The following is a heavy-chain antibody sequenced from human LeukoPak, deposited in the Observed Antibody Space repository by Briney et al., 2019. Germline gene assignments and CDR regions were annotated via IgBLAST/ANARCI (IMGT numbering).Heavy chain of an antibody. V-gene: IGHV4-39*01. CDR3: ARAGYCSGGSCYFTR. Sequence: PETLSLTCTVSGGSISSSSYYWGWIRQPPGKGLEWIGSIYYSGSTYYNPSLKSRVTISVDTSKNQFSLKLSSVTAADTAVYYCARAGYCSGGSCYFTRWGQGTLVTVSS. CDR2: IYYSGST. CDR1: GGSISSSSYY. J-gene: IGHJ4*02. D-gene: IGHD2-15*01.